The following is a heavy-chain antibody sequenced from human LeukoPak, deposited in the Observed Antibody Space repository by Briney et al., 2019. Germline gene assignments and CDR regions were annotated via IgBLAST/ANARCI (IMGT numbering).Heavy chain of an antibody. D-gene: IGHD5-12*01. CDR1: GDSTSSSTYY. V-gene: IGHV4-39*01. J-gene: IGHJ3*02. Sequence: SQTLSLTCTLSGDSTSSSTYYWDWIRQAPGKGLEWFGNIYDSGTTHYNPSLKSRVTISGDTSKNQFSLKLNSVTAADTAIYYCATHRRSGSGGSENAFEIWGQGTMVTVSS. CDR2: IYDSGTT. CDR3: ATHRRSGSGGSENAFEI.